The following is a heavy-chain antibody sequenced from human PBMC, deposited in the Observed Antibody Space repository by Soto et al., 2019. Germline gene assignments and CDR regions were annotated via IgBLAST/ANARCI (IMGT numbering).Heavy chain of an antibody. J-gene: IGHJ4*02. CDR3: AREINSHFDY. D-gene: IGHD2-15*01. CDR1: GLTFSSYG. CDR2: ISYDGSDK. Sequence: QGQLVESGGGVVQPGRSGRLSCAASGLTFSSYGMNWVRQAPGKGLEWVAVISYDGSDKYYADSVKGRFTISRDNSKNTLFLQMNSLRADDTAVYYCAREINSHFDYWGQGTLVTVSS. V-gene: IGHV3-30-3*01.